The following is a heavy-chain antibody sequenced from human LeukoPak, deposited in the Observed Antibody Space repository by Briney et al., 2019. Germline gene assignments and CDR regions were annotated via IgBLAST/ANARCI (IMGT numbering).Heavy chain of an antibody. D-gene: IGHD4-23*01. J-gene: IGHJ1*01. CDR2: ISSSGSTI. CDR1: GFTFSDYW. V-gene: IGHV3-11*01. Sequence: TGGSLRLSCAASGFTFSDYWMTWVRQAPGKGLEWVSYISSSGSTIYYADSVKGRFTISRDNAKNSLYLQMNSLRAEDTAVYYCARWRPDYGGNQHWSQGTLVTVSS. CDR3: ARWRPDYGGNQH.